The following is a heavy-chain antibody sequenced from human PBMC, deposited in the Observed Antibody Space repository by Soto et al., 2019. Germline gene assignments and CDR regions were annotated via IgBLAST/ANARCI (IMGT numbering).Heavy chain of an antibody. D-gene: IGHD2-8*01. J-gene: IGHJ6*02. Sequence: GGSLRLSCAASGFTFSSYWMSWVRQAPGKGLEWVANIKQDGSEKYYVDSVKGRFTISRDNAKNSLYLQMNSLRAEDTAVYYCASGVYGGYYGMDVWGQGTTVTVSS. CDR3: ASGVYGGYYGMDV. CDR1: GFTFSSYW. V-gene: IGHV3-7*05. CDR2: IKQDGSEK.